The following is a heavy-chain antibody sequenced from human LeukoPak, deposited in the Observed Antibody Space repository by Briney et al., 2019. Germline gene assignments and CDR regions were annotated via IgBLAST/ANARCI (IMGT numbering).Heavy chain of an antibody. V-gene: IGHV3-21*01. Sequence: PGGSLRLSCAASGFTFSSYSMNWVRQAPGKGLEWVSSISSSSSYIYYADSVKGRFTISRDNAKNSLYLQMNSLRAEDTAVYYCAKEVNYYDSSGYIDYWGQGTLVTVSS. CDR1: GFTFSSYS. CDR3: AKEVNYYDSSGYIDY. D-gene: IGHD3-22*01. CDR2: ISSSSSYI. J-gene: IGHJ4*02.